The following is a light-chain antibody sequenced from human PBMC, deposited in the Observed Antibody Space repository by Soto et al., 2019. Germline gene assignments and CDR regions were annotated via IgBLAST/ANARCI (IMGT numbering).Light chain of an antibody. CDR1: QSVSSSY. CDR3: QQYGSIPLS. Sequence: EIVLTQSPGTLSLSPGERATLSCRASQSVSSSYLAWYQQKPGQAPRRLIHGASSRATGIPDSLSGSGSGTDFTLAIRRLVPEDFAVYHCQQYGSIPLSFGEGTKVEIK. J-gene: IGKJ4*01. V-gene: IGKV3-20*01. CDR2: GAS.